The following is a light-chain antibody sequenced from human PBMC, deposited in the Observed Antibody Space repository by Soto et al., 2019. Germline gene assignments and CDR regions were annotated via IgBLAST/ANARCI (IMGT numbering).Light chain of an antibody. CDR1: SSDVGGYNY. V-gene: IGLV2-14*03. Sequence: QSVLTQPASGSGSPGQSINISCTGTSSDVGGYNYVSWYQHHPGKAPKLIIYDVSNRPSGVSNPFSGSKSGNTASLTVSGLRPKEEADYYCSSYTTSNTRQIVFGTGTKVTVL. CDR3: SSYTTSNTRQIV. CDR2: DVS. J-gene: IGLJ1*01.